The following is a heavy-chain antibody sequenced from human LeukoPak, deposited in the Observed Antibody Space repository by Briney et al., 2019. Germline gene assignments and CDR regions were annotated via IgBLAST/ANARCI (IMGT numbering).Heavy chain of an antibody. CDR3: ARTSGDPFDY. CDR1: GFTFRTYW. D-gene: IGHD4-17*01. CDR2: INEDGSER. J-gene: IGHJ4*02. Sequence: GGSLRLSCAASGFTFRTYWMSWVRQAPGKGLEWVANINEDGSERYYVDSVKGRFTISRDNARNSLYVQMNSLRAKDTAVYYCARTSGDPFDYWGQGTLVTVSS. V-gene: IGHV3-7*01.